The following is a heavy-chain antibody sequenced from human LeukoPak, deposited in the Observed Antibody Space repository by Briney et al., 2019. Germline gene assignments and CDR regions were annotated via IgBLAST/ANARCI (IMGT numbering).Heavy chain of an antibody. CDR2: IYYSGST. CDR1: GGSVSSYY. J-gene: IGHJ2*01. V-gene: IGHV4-59*02. CDR3: ARGGRDTGPYWYFDL. Sequence: KSSETLSLTCTVSGGSVSSYYWSWIRQPPGKGLEWIGYIYYSGSTNYNPSPKSRVTISVDTSKNQFSLKLSSVTAADTAVYYCARGGRDTGPYWYFDLWGRGTLVTVSS. D-gene: IGHD3-10*01.